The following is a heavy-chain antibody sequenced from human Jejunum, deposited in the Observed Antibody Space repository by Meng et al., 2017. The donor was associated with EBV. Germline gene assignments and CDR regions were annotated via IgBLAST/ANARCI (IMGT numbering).Heavy chain of an antibody. J-gene: IGHJ4*02. D-gene: IGHD2-21*02. CDR1: GDSIDSRNG. V-gene: IGHV4-4*02. Sequence: QLQVSGPGLVKPSGTLSLTCAVSGDSIDSRNGWSWVRQPPERGLEWIGEIYYSGSTNYNPSLKSRVTILVDRSENHFSLHLSSVTAADTAVYYCVRGGDYCLVYWGQGTLVTVSS. CDR3: VRGGDYCLVY. CDR2: IYYSGST.